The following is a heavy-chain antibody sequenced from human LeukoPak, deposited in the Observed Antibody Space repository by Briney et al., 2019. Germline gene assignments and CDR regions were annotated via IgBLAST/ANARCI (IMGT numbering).Heavy chain of an antibody. J-gene: IGHJ4*02. Sequence: ASVKVPCKASGGTFSSYAISWVRQAPGQGLEWMGGIIPIFGTANYAQKFQGRVTITADESTSTAYMELSSLRSEDTAVYYCASLKSGDFWSGFHYWGQGTLVTVSS. V-gene: IGHV1-69*01. D-gene: IGHD3-3*01. CDR1: GGTFSSYA. CDR3: ASLKSGDFWSGFHY. CDR2: IIPIFGTA.